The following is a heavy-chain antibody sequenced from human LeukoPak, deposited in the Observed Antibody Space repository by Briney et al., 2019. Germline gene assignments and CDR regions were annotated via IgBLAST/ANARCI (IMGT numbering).Heavy chain of an antibody. CDR1: VFTFSNYG. D-gene: IGHD3-16*01. CDR3: AKGGNRSRSLGGNGMYV. Sequence: GGSLRLSCAASVFTFSNYGMSSGRQARGKGPEWVSGMRGGGSIEYADSVKGRFTISRDNSKNTLYLEMNSLRAEDTAVYYCAKGGNRSRSLGGNGMYVWGQGTTVTVSS. V-gene: IGHV3-23*01. J-gene: IGHJ6*02. CDR2: MRGGGSI.